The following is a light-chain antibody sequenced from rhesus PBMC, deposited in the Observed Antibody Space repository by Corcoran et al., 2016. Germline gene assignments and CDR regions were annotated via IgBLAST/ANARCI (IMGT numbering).Light chain of an antibody. CDR2: KAS. J-gene: IGKJ4*01. V-gene: IGKV1-74*01. CDR1: ENVNNY. Sequence: DIQMTQSPSSLSASVGDRVTITCRASENVNNYLNWYQQKPGKAPKLLIYKASTVQSGVPSRFSGSGSGTDYTFTISSLQPEDVATYYCQHGYGTPLTFGGGTKVEIK. CDR3: QHGYGTPLT.